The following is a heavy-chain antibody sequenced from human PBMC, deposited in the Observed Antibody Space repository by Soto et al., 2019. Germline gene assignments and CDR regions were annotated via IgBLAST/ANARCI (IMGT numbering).Heavy chain of an antibody. CDR2: ISAYNGNT. CDR1: GYTFTTYG. V-gene: IGHV1-18*04. J-gene: IGHJ5*02. CDR3: ARDRYHYGSGSYYISWFDP. D-gene: IGHD3-10*01. Sequence: ASVKVSCKTSGYTFTTYGVSWVRQAPGQGLEWMGWISAYNGNTNYAQKLQGRVTMTTDTSTSTAYMELRGLRSDDTAVYYCARDRYHYGSGSYYISWFDPWGQGTLVTVSS.